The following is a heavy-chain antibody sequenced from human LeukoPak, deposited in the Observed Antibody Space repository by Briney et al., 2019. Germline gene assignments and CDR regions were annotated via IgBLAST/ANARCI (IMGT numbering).Heavy chain of an antibody. V-gene: IGHV3-23*01. J-gene: IGHJ4*02. CDR3: AKDRLFGYCSSASCSVAIDY. Sequence: GGSLRLSCAASGFTFSSYAMSWVRQAPGKGLEWVSAISGSGGSTYYADSVKGRFTISRDKSKNTLYLQMNSLRAEDTAVYYCAKDRLFGYCSSASCSVAIDYWGQGTLVTVSS. CDR1: GFTFSSYA. D-gene: IGHD2-2*01. CDR2: ISGSGGST.